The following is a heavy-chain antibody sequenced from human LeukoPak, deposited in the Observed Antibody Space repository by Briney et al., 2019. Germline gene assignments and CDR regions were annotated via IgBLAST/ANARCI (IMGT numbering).Heavy chain of an antibody. CDR3: ARGPRAGMITFGGVISYFDY. CDR1: GYTFTGYY. D-gene: IGHD3-16*02. J-gene: IGHJ4*02. CDR2: VNPNSGGT. Sequence: ASVKVSCKASGYTFTGYYMHWVRQAPGQGLERMGWVNPNSGGTNYAQKFQGRVTMTRDTSISTAYMELSRLRSDDTAVYYCARGPRAGMITFGGVISYFDYWGQGTLVTVSS. V-gene: IGHV1-2*02.